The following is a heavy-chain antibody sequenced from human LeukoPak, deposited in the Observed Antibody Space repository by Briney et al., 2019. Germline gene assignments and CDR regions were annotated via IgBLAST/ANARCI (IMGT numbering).Heavy chain of an antibody. CDR1: GGSISSYY. CDR2: IYYSGST. D-gene: IGHD3-9*01. Sequence: SSETLSLTCTVSGGSISSYYWSWIRQPPGKGLEWIGYIYYSGSTNYNPSLKSRVTISVDTSKNQFSLKLSSVTAADTAVYYCAGGGYYDILTGYYTRPLTGWFDPWGQGTLVTVSS. CDR3: AGGGYYDILTGYYTRPLTGWFDP. V-gene: IGHV4-59*01. J-gene: IGHJ5*02.